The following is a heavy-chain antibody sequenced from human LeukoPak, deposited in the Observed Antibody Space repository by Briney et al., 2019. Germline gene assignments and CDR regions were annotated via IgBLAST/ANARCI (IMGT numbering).Heavy chain of an antibody. CDR3: ARLVWY. CDR2: INHSGST. Sequence: PSETLSLTCAVYGGSFSGYYWSWIRQPPGKGLEWIGEINHSGSTNYNPSLKSRVTISVDTSKNQFSLKLSSVTAADTAVYYCARLVWYWGQGTLVTVSS. V-gene: IGHV4-34*01. CDR1: GGSFSGYY. J-gene: IGHJ4*02.